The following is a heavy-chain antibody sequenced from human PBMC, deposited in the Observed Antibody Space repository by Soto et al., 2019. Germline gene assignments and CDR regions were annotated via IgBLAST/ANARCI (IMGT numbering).Heavy chain of an antibody. J-gene: IGHJ6*02. Sequence: GGSLRLSCATSGFIFTSFGMHWLRQAPGKGLEWVAVIWYDGSNKYYADSVKGRFTISRDNSKNTLYLQMNSLRAEDTAVYYCARGLLWFGELPPYYYCGMDVWGQGTTVTVSS. D-gene: IGHD3-10*01. V-gene: IGHV3-33*08. CDR2: IWYDGSNK. CDR1: GFIFTSFG. CDR3: ARGLLWFGELPPYYYCGMDV.